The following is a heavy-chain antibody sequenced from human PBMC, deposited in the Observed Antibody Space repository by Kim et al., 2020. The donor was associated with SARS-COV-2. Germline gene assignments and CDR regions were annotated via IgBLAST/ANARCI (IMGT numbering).Heavy chain of an antibody. J-gene: IGHJ2*01. Sequence: ASVKVSCKASGYTFTSYYMHWVRQAPGQGLEWMGIINPSGGSTSYAQKFQGRVTMTRDTSTSTVYMELSSLRSEDTAVYYCARDGATGYYYDSSGYYNKQDWYFDLWGRGTLVTVSS. CDR2: INPSGGST. D-gene: IGHD3-22*01. V-gene: IGHV1-46*01. CDR1: GYTFTSYY. CDR3: ARDGATGYYYDSSGYYNKQDWYFDL.